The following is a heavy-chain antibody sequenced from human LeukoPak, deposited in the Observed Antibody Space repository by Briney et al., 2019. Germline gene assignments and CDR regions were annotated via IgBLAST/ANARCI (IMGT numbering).Heavy chain of an antibody. Sequence: GGSLRLSCAASGFTFSSYWMSWVRQAPGKGLEWVANIKQDGSEKYYVDSVKGRFTISRDNAKNSLYLQMNSLRVEDTAVYYCARVRGGEVWGSHPLDYWGQGTLVTVSS. J-gene: IGHJ4*02. CDR3: ARVRGGEVWGSHPLDY. V-gene: IGHV3-7*01. D-gene: IGHD3-16*01. CDR2: IKQDGSEK. CDR1: GFTFSSYW.